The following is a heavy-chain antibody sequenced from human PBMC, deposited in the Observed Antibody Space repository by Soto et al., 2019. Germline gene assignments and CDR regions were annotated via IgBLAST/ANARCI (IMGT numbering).Heavy chain of an antibody. Sequence: PSQTLSLTCVISGDSVSSNSATWNWIRQSPSRGLEWLGRTYYKSKWHNNYAVSVKSRITINPDTSKNQFSLQLKSVTPEDTAVYYCAGGTDYPDYGGQGTLVPVSS. J-gene: IGHJ4*02. CDR1: GDSVSSNSAT. CDR3: AGGTDYPDY. CDR2: TYYKSKWHN. V-gene: IGHV6-1*01. D-gene: IGHD4-17*01.